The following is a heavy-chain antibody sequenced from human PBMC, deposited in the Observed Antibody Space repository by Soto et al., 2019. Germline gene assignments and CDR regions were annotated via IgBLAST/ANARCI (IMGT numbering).Heavy chain of an antibody. V-gene: IGHV2-5*02. J-gene: IGHJ4*02. D-gene: IGHD3-10*01. CDR1: GFSLDSTAVG. Sequence: QITLNESGPTLVKPMQTLTLTCNFSGFSLDSTAVGVGWLRQPPGKALECLALIYWAGDKRYNPSLTNRVIITKDTSKNPVVLTMTDRAPADTGTYFCAHFILVGTFVRGVTFVYWGQGVLVTVSS. CDR3: AHFILVGTFVRGVTFVY. CDR2: IYWAGDK.